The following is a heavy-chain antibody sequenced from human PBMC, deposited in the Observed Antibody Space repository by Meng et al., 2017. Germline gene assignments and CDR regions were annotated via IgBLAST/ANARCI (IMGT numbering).Heavy chain of an antibody. CDR2: IYYSGST. D-gene: IGHD5-24*01. CDR3: AREITLDY. CDR1: GGSISSYF. J-gene: IGHJ4*02. V-gene: IGHV4-59*01. Sequence: VQVQESGPGLVKPSETLSLTCTVSGGSISSYFWSWIRQPPGKGLEWIGYIYYSGSTNYNPSLKSRVTISVDTSKNQFSLKLSSVTAADTAVYYCAREITLDYWGQGTLVTVSS.